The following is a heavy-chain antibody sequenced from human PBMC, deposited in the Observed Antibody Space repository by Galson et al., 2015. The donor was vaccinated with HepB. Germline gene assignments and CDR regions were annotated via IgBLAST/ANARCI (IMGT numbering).Heavy chain of an antibody. CDR3: AKDRHVVGPTKVLDY. CDR2: IGGSGGST. V-gene: IGHV3-23*01. Sequence: SLRLSCAASGFTFSSYAMSWVRQAPGKGLEWVSAIGGSGGSTYYADSVKGRFTTSRDNSKNTLYLPMNSLRADDTAVYYCAKDRHVVGPTKVLDYWGQGTLVTVSS. CDR1: GFTFSSYA. D-gene: IGHD1-26*01. J-gene: IGHJ4*02.